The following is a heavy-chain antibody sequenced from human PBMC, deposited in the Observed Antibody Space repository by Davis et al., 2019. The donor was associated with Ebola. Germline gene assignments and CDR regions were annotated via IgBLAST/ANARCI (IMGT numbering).Heavy chain of an antibody. CDR1: GFTFRNFG. D-gene: IGHD3-3*02. J-gene: IGHJ4*02. CDR3: AKDSPFVPHYFDS. Sequence: GESLKISCAASGFTFRNFGMHWVRQAPGKGLEWVTVIWSDGSNEYYADSVKGRFTISRDNSKNTLYLQMNSLRAEDTAIYYCAKDSPFVPHYFDSRGQGTLVTVSS. CDR2: IWSDGSNE. V-gene: IGHV3-33*06.